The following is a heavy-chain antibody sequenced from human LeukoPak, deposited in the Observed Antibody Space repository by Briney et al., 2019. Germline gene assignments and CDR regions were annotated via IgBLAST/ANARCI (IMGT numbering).Heavy chain of an antibody. CDR1: GFTFSSYS. D-gene: IGHD2-15*01. J-gene: IGHJ4*02. Sequence: PGGSLRLSCAASGFTFSSYSMNWVRQAPGKGLEWVSYISSSSSTIYYADSVKGRFTISRDNAKNSLYLQMNSLRAEDTAVYYCARTRGYCSGGSCYDTLYYFDYWGQGTLVTVSS. V-gene: IGHV3-48*04. CDR2: ISSSSSTI. CDR3: ARTRGYCSGGSCYDTLYYFDY.